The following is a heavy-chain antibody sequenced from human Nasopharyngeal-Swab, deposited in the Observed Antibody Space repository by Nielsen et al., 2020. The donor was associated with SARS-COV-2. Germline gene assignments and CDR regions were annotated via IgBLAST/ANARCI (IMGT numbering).Heavy chain of an antibody. CDR3: ARRGQLWSPDGLGY. J-gene: IGHJ4*02. D-gene: IGHD5-18*01. CDR1: GGSFSGYY. CDR2: SNHSGST. V-gene: IGHV4-34*01. Sequence: SETLSLTCAVYGGSFSGYYWSWIRQPPGKGLEWIGESNHSGSTNYNPSLKSRVTISVDTSKNQFSLKLSSVTAADTAVYYCARRGQLWSPDGLGYWGQGTLVTVSS.